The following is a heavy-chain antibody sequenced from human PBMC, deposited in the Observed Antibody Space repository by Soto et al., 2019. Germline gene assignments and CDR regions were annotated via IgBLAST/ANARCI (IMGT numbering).Heavy chain of an antibody. CDR2: IKQDGSEK. V-gene: IGHV3-7*01. Sequence: GGSLRVSCAASGFTFSSFWMNWVRQAPGKGLEWVANIKQDGSEKNYVDSVKGRFTISRDNAKNSVYLQMNSLRAEDTAVYYCAPSPYCSGGGCYAVDWFDPWGQGTLVTVSS. J-gene: IGHJ5*02. CDR1: GFTFSSFW. D-gene: IGHD2-15*01. CDR3: APSPYCSGGGCYAVDWFDP.